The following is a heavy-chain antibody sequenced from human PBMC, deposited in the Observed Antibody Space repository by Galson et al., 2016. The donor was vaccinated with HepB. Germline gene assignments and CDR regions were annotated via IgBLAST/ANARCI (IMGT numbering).Heavy chain of an antibody. Sequence: SLRLSCAGSGFTFSNYGVHWVRQAPGKGLEWVAVISHDGRNKYYADSLKGRINLSRDHLKSTLFPQMNNLRPEDTAFYFCAKDGKPWWESYCHSTRRYVGYFDDWGQGTLVTVSS. D-gene: IGHD2-2*01. CDR1: GFTFSNYG. J-gene: IGHJ4*02. CDR3: AKDGKPWWESYCHSTRRYVGYFDD. CDR2: ISHDGRNK. V-gene: IGHV3-30*18.